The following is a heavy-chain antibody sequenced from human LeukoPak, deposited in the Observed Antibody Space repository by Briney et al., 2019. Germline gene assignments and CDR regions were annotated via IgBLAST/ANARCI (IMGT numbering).Heavy chain of an antibody. CDR2: IIPIFSTA. CDR3: ANGAAAGTGFDY. J-gene: IGHJ4*02. Sequence: ASVKVSCKASGGTFSSYAISWVRQAPGQGLEWMGRIIPIFSTANYAQKFQGRVTITTDESTSTAYMELSSLRSEDTAVYYCANGAAAGTGFDYWGQGTLVTVSS. CDR1: GGTFSSYA. D-gene: IGHD6-13*01. V-gene: IGHV1-69*05.